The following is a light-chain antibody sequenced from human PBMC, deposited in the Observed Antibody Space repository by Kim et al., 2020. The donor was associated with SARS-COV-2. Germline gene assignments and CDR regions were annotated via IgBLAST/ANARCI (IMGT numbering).Light chain of an antibody. V-gene: IGLV1-40*01. CDR3: QSNDSSRSGCE. Sequence: QSVLTQPPSVSGTPGQRVTISCTGGSSNIGTNYHVLWYQQLPGAAPKIIIYTDNKRPSGGPDRFSGTKSGSSATLASTGLQAEDEADYYCQSNDSSRSGCEFGGGTQLTVL. CDR1: SSNIGTNYH. CDR2: TDN. J-gene: IGLJ2*01.